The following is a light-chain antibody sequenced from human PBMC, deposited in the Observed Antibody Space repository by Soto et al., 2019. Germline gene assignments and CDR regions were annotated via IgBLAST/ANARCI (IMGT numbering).Light chain of an antibody. CDR2: LGS. V-gene: IGKV2-28*01. CDR1: QSLLHSNGYNY. J-gene: IGKJ2*01. CDR3: MQALRSPLH. Sequence: DIVMTQSPLPLPVTPGEAASISCRSSQSLLHSNGYNYLNWYLQKPGQSPQLLIYLGSSRASGVPDRFSGSGSGTDFTLTISRVEAEDVGVYYCMQALRSPLHFDQGTKLEI.